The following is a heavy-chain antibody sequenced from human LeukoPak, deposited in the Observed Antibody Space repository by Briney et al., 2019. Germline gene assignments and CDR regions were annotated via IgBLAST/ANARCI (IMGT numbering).Heavy chain of an antibody. CDR1: GFTFSSFS. CDR3: ARVRGNGWYFDL. CDR2: LSGSSSIK. Sequence: GGSLRLSCAASGFTFSSFSMNWVRQAPGKGLEWVSYLSGSSSIKCYADSVKGRFTISRDNAKNSLYLQINSLRDDDTAVYYCARVRGNGWYFDLWGRGTLVTVSS. D-gene: IGHD4-23*01. J-gene: IGHJ2*01. V-gene: IGHV3-48*02.